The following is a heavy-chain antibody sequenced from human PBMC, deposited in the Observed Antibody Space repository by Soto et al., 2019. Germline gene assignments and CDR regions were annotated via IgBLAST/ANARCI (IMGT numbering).Heavy chain of an antibody. Sequence: SGPTLVNPPQTLTLTCTFSGFSLSTSGVAVGWIRQPPGKALEWLALIYWDDDKRYSPSLKSRLTITKDTSKNQVVLTMTNMDPVDTATYYCAHRPPQRGLATFAPWGQATLVTVAS. V-gene: IGHV2-5*02. J-gene: IGHJ5*02. D-gene: IGHD1-1*01. CDR2: IYWDDDK. CDR3: AHRPPQRGLATFAP. CDR1: GFSLSTSGVA.